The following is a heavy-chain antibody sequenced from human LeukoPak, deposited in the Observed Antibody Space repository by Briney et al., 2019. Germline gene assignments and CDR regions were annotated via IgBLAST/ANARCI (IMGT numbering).Heavy chain of an antibody. V-gene: IGHV4-38-2*01. CDR3: ARPNHYSGFPFDY. D-gene: IGHD5-12*01. CDR2: IYHSGST. Sequence: SETLSLTCAVSGYSISSGYYWGWIRQPPGQGLEWIGSIYHSGSTYYNPSLKSRVTISVDTSKNQFSLKLSSVTAADTAVYYCARPNHYSGFPFDYWGQGTLVTVSS. J-gene: IGHJ4*02. CDR1: GYSISSGYY.